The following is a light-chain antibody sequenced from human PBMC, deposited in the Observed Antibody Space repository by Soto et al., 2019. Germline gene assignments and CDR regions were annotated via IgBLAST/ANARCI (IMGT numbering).Light chain of an antibody. CDR1: SSDVGGYNY. V-gene: IGLV2-14*01. CDR3: SSYTSSSTLMLV. CDR2: EVS. Sequence: QSALTQPASVSGSPGQSITISCTGTSSDVGGYNYVSWYQQHPGKAPKLMIYEVSNRPSGVSNRFFGSKSGNTASLTISGLQAEDEADYYCSSYTSSSTLMLVFGGGTKLTVL. J-gene: IGLJ2*01.